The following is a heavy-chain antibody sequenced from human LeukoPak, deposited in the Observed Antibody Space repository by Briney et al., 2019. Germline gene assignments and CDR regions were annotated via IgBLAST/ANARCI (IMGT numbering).Heavy chain of an antibody. CDR3: VKITSVTGGDC. Sequence: GGSLRLSCSASGFTFSAYAMYWVRQAPGKGLEYVSGISSNGGSSFYAYSVKGRFTISRDNSKNTLYLQMGSLRAEDTAVYYCVKITSVTGGDCWGQGTRLTVSS. J-gene: IGHJ4*02. CDR1: GFTFSAYA. D-gene: IGHD1-1*01. V-gene: IGHV3-64D*09. CDR2: ISSNGGSS.